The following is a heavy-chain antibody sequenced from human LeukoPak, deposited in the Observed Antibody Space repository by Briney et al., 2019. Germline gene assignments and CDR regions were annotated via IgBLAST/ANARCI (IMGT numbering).Heavy chain of an antibody. V-gene: IGHV3-7*03. J-gene: IGHJ5*02. CDR2: IKPDGGEK. CDR3: AKSRWTYYDCGES. CDR1: GFTFNNYW. Sequence: TGGSLRLSCAASGFTFNNYWMSWVRQAPVKGLEWVANIKPDGGEKYYADSVKGRFTISRDNSKNTLYLQMNSLRAEDTAVYYCAKSRWTYYDCGESWGQGTLVTVSS. D-gene: IGHD3-22*01.